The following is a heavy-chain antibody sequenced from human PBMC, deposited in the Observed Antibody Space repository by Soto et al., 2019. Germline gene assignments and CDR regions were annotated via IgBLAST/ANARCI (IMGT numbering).Heavy chain of an antibody. CDR1: GGSLSDYY. Sequence: QVQLQQWGAGLLKPSETLSLTCVVSGGSLSDYYWPWICQSPGKGLEWIGEIHPSGSTYYNPSLRSRVTISVDTSKNQFSLKLTSLTAADTAIYYCARGRDEYKLGNVWGHGTTVTVSS. CDR3: ARGRDEYKLGNV. J-gene: IGHJ6*02. D-gene: IGHD1-1*01. CDR2: IHPSGST. V-gene: IGHV4-34*01.